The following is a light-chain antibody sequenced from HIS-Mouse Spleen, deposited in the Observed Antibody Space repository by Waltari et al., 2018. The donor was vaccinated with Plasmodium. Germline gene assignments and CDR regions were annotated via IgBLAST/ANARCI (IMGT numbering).Light chain of an antibody. J-gene: IGKJ3*01. CDR2: GAS. Sequence: EIVMTQSPASLSVHAGERAPLSCRASQSVSSNLAWYQQKPGQAPRLLIHGASTRATGIPARFSGSGSGTEFTLTISSLQSEDFAVYYCQQYNNWPFTFGPGTKVDIK. CDR1: QSVSSN. V-gene: IGKV3-15*01. CDR3: QQYNNWPFT.